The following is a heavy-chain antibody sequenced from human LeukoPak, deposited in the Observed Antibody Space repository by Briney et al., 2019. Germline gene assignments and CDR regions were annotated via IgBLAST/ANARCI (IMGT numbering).Heavy chain of an antibody. D-gene: IGHD3-10*01. J-gene: IGHJ4*02. CDR2: IKQDGSEK. CDR1: GFTFSSYW. CDR3: ARNVDYGSGSYYFDY. V-gene: IGHV3-7*01. Sequence: GGSLRLSCAASGFTFSSYWMSWVRQAPGKGLEWVANIKQDGSEKYYVDSVKGRFTISRDNAKNSLYLQMNSLRAEDTAVYYCARNVDYGSGSYYFDYWGQGTLVTVSS.